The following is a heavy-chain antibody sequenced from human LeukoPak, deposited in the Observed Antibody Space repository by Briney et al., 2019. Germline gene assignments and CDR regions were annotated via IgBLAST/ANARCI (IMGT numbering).Heavy chain of an antibody. J-gene: IGHJ5*02. V-gene: IGHV3-7*01. CDR2: IKQDGSEK. Sequence: GRSLRLSCAASGFTFSSYWMSWVRQAPGKGLEWVANIKQDGSEKYYVDSVKGRFTISRDNAKNSLYLQVNSLRAEDTAVYYCARDRPVGSGWYPNWFDPWGQGTLVTVSS. D-gene: IGHD6-19*01. CDR3: ARDRPVGSGWYPNWFDP. CDR1: GFTFSSYW.